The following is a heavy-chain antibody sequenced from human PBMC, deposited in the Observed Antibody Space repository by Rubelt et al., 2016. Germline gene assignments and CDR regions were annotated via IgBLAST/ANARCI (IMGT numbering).Heavy chain of an antibody. CDR2: ISAYNGNT. J-gene: IGHJ5*02. Sequence: QVQLVQSGAEVKKPGASVKVSCKASGYTFTSYGISWVRQAPGQGLEWMGWISAYNGNTNYAQKRQGRVTMTTDTSTSTAYMEPRSLRSDDTAVYYCARCYGSGSYGNWFDPWGQGTLVTVSS. CDR3: ARCYGSGSYGNWFDP. V-gene: IGHV1-18*01. CDR1: GYTFTSYG. D-gene: IGHD3-10*01.